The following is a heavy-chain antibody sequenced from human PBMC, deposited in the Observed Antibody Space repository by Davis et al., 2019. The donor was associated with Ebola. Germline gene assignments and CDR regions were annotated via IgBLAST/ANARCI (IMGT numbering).Heavy chain of an antibody. CDR2: INHSGGA. J-gene: IGHJ6*02. V-gene: IGHV4-34*01. D-gene: IGHD2-2*01. CDR1: GGSLSGYF. Sequence: SETLSLTCAVSGGSLSGYFWSWIRQPPGKGLEWIGDINHSGGANYNPSLKSRLTISVDTSKNQFSLKLSSVTAADTAMYYCLRNILLVPPEPQPPEAVGSSQNVMDVWGQGTAVTVSS. CDR3: LRNILLVPPEPQPPEAVGSSQNVMDV.